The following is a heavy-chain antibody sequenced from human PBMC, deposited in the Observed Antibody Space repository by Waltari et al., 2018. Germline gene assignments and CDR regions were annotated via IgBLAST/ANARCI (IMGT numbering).Heavy chain of an antibody. V-gene: IGHV4-38-2*01. CDR3: ARLFVGGRDCCDY. J-gene: IGHJ4*02. D-gene: IGHD2-21*01. CDR2: IYHSGST. CDR1: GYSISSGYY. Sequence: QVQLQESGPGLVKPSETLSLTCAVSGYSISSGYYWGWIRQPPGKGLEWIGSIYHSGSTYCNPSLKSRVTISVDTSKNQFSLKLSSVTAADTAVYYCARLFVGGRDCCDYWGQGTLVTVSS.